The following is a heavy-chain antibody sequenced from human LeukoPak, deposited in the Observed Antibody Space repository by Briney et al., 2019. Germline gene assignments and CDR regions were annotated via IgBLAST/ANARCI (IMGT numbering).Heavy chain of an antibody. CDR1: GFTFSTYW. CDR2: INQDGNDK. D-gene: IGHD1-26*01. J-gene: IGHJ4*02. CDR3: ARDRSLGCDH. V-gene: IGHV3-7*03. Sequence: GGSLRLSCADSGFTFSTYWMTWVRQAPGKGLEWVANINQDGNDKYYVDSVKGRFTISRDNAKNSLYLQMNSLRVEHTAVYYCARDRSLGCDHWGQGTLVTVSS.